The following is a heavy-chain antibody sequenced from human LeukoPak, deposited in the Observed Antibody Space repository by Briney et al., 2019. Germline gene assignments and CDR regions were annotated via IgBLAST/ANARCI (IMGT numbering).Heavy chain of an antibody. CDR2: ISSSSSYI. Sequence: GGSLRLSCAASGFTFSSYSMNWVRQAPGKGLEWVSSISSSSSYIYYADSVKGRFTISRDNAKNSLYLQMNSLRAEDTAVYYCAINIVVVPAAMLPGGYWGQGTLVTVSS. CDR1: GFTFSSYS. CDR3: AINIVVVPAAMLPGGY. J-gene: IGHJ4*02. V-gene: IGHV3-21*01. D-gene: IGHD2-2*01.